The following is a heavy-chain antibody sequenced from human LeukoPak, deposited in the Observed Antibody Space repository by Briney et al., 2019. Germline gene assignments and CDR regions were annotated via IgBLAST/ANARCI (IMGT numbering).Heavy chain of an antibody. CDR2: IYSGGST. CDR3: ARGEEQQLVPYYYYGMDV. J-gene: IGHJ6*02. Sequence: GGSLRLSCAGAGFSITDHHMDWVRQAPGKGLEWVSVIYSGGSTYYADSVKGRFTISRHNSKNTLYLQMNSLRAEDTAVYYCARGEEQQLVPYYYYGMDVWGQGTTVTVSS. CDR1: GFSITDHH. V-gene: IGHV3-53*04. D-gene: IGHD6-13*01.